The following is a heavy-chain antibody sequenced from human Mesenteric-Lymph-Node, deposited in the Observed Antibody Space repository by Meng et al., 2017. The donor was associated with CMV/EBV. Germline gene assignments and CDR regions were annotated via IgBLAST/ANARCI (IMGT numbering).Heavy chain of an antibody. CDR1: GFSLSTSGVG. CDR3: AHSPYSGYDFNY. CDR2: VYWDDDK. J-gene: IGHJ4*02. D-gene: IGHD5-12*01. Sequence: TFSGFSLSTSGVGVGWIRQPPGKALEWLALVYWDDDKRYIPSLKSRLTITKDTSKNQVVLTMTNMDPVDTATYYCAHSPYSGYDFNYWGQGTLVTVSS. V-gene: IGHV2-5*02.